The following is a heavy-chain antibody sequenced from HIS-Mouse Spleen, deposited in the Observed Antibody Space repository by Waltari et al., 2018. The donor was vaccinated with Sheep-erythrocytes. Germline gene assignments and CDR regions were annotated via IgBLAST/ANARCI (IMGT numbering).Heavy chain of an antibody. Sequence: EVQLVESGGGLVKPGGSLRLSCAASGFTFSSYSMNWVRQAPGKGLEWVSPISSSSSYIYYADSVKGRFTISRDNAKNALYLQMNSLRAEDTAVYYCARVASGATFDYWGQGTLVTVSS. CDR1: GFTFSSYS. CDR3: ARVASGATFDY. D-gene: IGHD1-26*01. CDR2: ISSSSSYI. V-gene: IGHV3-21*01. J-gene: IGHJ4*02.